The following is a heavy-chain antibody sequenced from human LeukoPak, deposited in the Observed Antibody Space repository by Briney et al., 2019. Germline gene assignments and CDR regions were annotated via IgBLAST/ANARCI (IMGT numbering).Heavy chain of an antibody. D-gene: IGHD6-19*01. Sequence: PSLKVSCKASGYTFTGYYIHWVPHAPGQGLEWMGRINPNIGDRNYAQKFKGRVTMPRDTSISAAPMELSSVSSEDTAVYYCASGEVVGETWDYWGQGTLVTVSS. CDR2: INPNIGDR. V-gene: IGHV1-2*06. CDR3: ASGEVVGETWDY. J-gene: IGHJ4*02. CDR1: GYTFTGYY.